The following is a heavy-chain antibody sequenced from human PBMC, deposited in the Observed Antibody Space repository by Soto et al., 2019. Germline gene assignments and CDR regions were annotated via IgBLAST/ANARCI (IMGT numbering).Heavy chain of an antibody. J-gene: IGHJ4*02. V-gene: IGHV4-59*08. Sequence: QVQLQGSGPGLVKPSETLSLTCTVSGGSISSYYWSWIRQPPGKGLESIGYIFYSGSTHYNPSLKSRVTISVDTSRNQFSLKLSSVTAADTAVYYCARLRGGASYYFDYWGQGTLVTVSS. D-gene: IGHD3-16*01. CDR3: ARLRGGASYYFDY. CDR1: GGSISSYY. CDR2: IFYSGST.